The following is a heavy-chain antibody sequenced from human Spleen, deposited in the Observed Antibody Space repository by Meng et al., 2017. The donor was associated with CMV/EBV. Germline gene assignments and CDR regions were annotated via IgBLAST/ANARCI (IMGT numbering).Heavy chain of an antibody. CDR3: AREGYYERNTERADY. CDR1: GYTCDNYD. V-gene: IGHV1-8*01. CDR2: MAPNSGNT. J-gene: IGHJ4*02. D-gene: IGHD3-22*01. Sequence: SGYTCDNYDINWVRQAAGQGLEWMGWMAPNSGNTGYAQKFQGRVSMSRDTSINTAYMELRDLRSEDTAVYYCAREGYYERNTERADYWGQGTLVTVSS.